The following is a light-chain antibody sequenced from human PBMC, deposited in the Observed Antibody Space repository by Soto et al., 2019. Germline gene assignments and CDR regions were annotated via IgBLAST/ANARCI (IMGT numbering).Light chain of an antibody. V-gene: IGKV1-27*01. CDR3: QKFNTAPLT. J-gene: IGKJ5*01. Sequence: DIQMTQSPSSLSASVGDRVTITCRASQDISVYLAWYQQKPGKVPKLLIYSASTLQSGVPSRFSGSGSGTDFTLNISSLQPEDVATYFCQKFNTAPLTVGQGTRLEIK. CDR1: QDISVY. CDR2: SAS.